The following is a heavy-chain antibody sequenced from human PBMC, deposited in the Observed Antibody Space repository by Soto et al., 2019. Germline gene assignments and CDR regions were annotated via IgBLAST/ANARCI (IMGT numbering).Heavy chain of an antibody. V-gene: IGHV1-2*02. CDR1: AYTFTDYY. Sequence: ASVKVSCNASAYTFTDYYIYWHRQPPGHGLEWMGWINPNSGATNYAHNFQGRVTMTRDTSIRAAYMELSRLSSDDTAVYYCAKDQGGYMVSGMDVWGQGTTVTVSS. D-gene: IGHD2-2*02. CDR3: AKDQGGYMVSGMDV. CDR2: INPNSGAT. J-gene: IGHJ6*02.